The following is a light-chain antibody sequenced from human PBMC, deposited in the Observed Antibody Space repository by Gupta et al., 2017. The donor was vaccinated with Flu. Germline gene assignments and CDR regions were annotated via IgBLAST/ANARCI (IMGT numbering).Light chain of an antibody. CDR2: DAS. CDR3: QQRSKWPLT. V-gene: IGKV3-11*01. CDR1: QSVSNF. Sequence: EIVLTQSPATLSLSPGERATLSCRASQSVSNFLAWYQQKPGQAPRLLIYDASNRATGIPARFSGSGSGTDFTLTSSSLEPEDFAVYYCQQRSKWPLTVGGGTKVEIK. J-gene: IGKJ4*01.